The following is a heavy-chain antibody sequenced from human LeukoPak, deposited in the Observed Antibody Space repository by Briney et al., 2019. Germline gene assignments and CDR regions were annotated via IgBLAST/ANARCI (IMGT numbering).Heavy chain of an antibody. Sequence: SETLSLTCTVSGGSISSYYWNWIRQPPGKGLEWIGYTNYNPSLKSRVTMSVDTSKNQFSLELSSVTAADTAVYYCARMNYYDSSGTEADYWGQGTLVTVSS. J-gene: IGHJ4*02. CDR1: GGSISSYY. V-gene: IGHV4-59*12. D-gene: IGHD3-22*01. CDR2: T. CDR3: ARMNYYDSSGTEADY.